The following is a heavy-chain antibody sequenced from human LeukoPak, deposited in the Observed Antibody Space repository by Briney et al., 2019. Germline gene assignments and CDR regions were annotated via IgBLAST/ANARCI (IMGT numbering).Heavy chain of an antibody. CDR2: IYYSGST. CDR1: GGSISGSSYY. Sequence: SETLSLTCTVSGGSISGSSYYWGWIRQPPGKGLEWIGSIYYSGSTYYNPSLKSRVTISVDTSKNQFSLKLSSVTAADTAVYYCARARSGYSYGPPSFDYWGQGTLVTVSS. D-gene: IGHD5-18*01. J-gene: IGHJ4*02. V-gene: IGHV4-39*07. CDR3: ARARSGYSYGPPSFDY.